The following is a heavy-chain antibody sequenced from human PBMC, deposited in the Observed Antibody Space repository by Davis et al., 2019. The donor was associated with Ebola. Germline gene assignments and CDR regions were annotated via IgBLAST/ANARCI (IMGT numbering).Heavy chain of an antibody. J-gene: IGHJ6*03. CDR2: INHSGST. V-gene: IGHV4-34*01. CDR1: GGSFSGYY. Sequence: PSETLSLTCAVYGGSFSGYYWSWIRQPPGKGLEWIGEINHSGSTNYNPSLKSRVTISVDTSKNQFSLKLSSVTAADTAVYYCARGGEGGLLNWGSHYYYYMDVWGKGTTVTVSS. CDR3: ARGGEGGLLNWGSHYYYYMDV. D-gene: IGHD7-27*01.